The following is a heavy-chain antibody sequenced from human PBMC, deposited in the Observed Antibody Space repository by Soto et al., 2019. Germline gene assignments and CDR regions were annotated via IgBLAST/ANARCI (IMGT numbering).Heavy chain of an antibody. Sequence: GASVKVSCKASGYTFTSYAIHWVRQAPGQRLEWMGWINAGNGNTKYSQKFQGRVTITRDTSASTAYMELSSLRSEDTAVYYCARGGLVDAFDIWGQGTMVTVSS. CDR2: INAGNGNT. CDR1: GYTFTSYA. CDR3: ARGGLVDAFDI. D-gene: IGHD6-6*01. V-gene: IGHV1-3*01. J-gene: IGHJ3*02.